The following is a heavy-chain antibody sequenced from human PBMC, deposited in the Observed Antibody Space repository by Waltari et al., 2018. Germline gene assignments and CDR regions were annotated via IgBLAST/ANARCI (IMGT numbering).Heavy chain of an antibody. CDR2: IYYSGST. CDR3: ARGTYCSGGSCYLTP. V-gene: IGHV4-31*03. Sequence: QVQLQESGPGLVKHSQTLSLTCTVSGGSISSGGYYWSWIRQHPGKGLEWIGYIYYSGSTYYNPSLKSRVTISVDTSKNQFSLKLSSVTAADTAVYYCARGTYCSGGSCYLTPWGQGTLVTVSS. J-gene: IGHJ5*02. CDR1: GGSISSGGYY. D-gene: IGHD2-15*01.